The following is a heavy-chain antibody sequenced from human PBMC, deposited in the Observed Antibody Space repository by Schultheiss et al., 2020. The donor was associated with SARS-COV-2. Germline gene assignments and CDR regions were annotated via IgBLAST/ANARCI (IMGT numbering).Heavy chain of an antibody. D-gene: IGHD3-22*01. J-gene: IGHJ3*02. CDR3: ARSHYYDSGAFDI. Sequence: GESLKISCKASGYTFTSYAMHWVRQAPGQGLEWMGWISAYNGNTNYAQKLQGRVTMTTDTSTSTAYMELRSLRSDDTAVYYCARSHYYDSGAFDIWGQGTMVTVSS. CDR1: GYTFTSYA. CDR2: ISAYNGNT. V-gene: IGHV1-18*01.